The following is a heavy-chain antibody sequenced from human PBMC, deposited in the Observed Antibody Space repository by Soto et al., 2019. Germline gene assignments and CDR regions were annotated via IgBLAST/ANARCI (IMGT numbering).Heavy chain of an antibody. Sequence: GESLKISCKGSGYSFTSYWIGWVRQMPGKGLEWMGIIYPGDSDTRYSPSFQGQVTISADKSISTAYLQWSSLKASDTAMYYCARHVYPVTRGLFGNYYNDMDVWGQGTTVTVSS. CDR3: ARHVYPVTRGLFGNYYNDMDV. V-gene: IGHV5-51*01. J-gene: IGHJ6*02. CDR2: IYPGDSDT. D-gene: IGHD2-15*01. CDR1: GYSFTSYW.